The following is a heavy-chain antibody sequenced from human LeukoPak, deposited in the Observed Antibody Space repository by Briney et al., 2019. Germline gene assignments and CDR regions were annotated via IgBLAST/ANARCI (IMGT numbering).Heavy chain of an antibody. CDR1: GFTFSSYA. CDR3: AKDLGGSYYGFDY. V-gene: IGHV3-23*01. J-gene: IGHJ4*02. Sequence: TGGSLRLSCAASGFTFSSYAMHWVRQAPGKGLEWVSAISGSGGSTYYADSVKGRFTISRDNSKNTLYLQMNSLRAEDTAVYYCAKDLGGSYYGFDYWGQGTLVTVSS. D-gene: IGHD1-26*01. CDR2: ISGSGGST.